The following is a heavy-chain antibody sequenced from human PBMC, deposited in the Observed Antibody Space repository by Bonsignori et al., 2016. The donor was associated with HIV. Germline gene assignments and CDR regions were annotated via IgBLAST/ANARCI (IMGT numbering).Heavy chain of an antibody. CDR1: GVTFSDSY. D-gene: IGHD3-16*01. CDR2: ISISSRSI. Sequence: GGSLRLSCAVSGVTFSDSYMSWIRQAPGKGLEWVSYISISSRSIYYADSVKGRFTISRDDAKNSLYLQMNSLRAEDTAVYYCARARGAGPGGWFDLWGQGTLVTVSS. V-gene: IGHV3-11*01. CDR3: ARARGAGPGGWFDL. J-gene: IGHJ5*02.